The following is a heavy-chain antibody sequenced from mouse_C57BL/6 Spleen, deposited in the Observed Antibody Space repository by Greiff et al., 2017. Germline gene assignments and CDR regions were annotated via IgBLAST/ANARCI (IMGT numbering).Heavy chain of an antibody. V-gene: IGHV5-4*01. D-gene: IGHD1-1*02. Sequence: DVHLVESGGGLVKPGGSLKLSCAASGFTFSSYAMSWVRQTPEKRLEWVATISDGGSYTYYPDNVKGRFTISRDNAKNNLYLQMSHLKSEDTAMYYCARDNGYWYFDVWGTGTTVTVSS. CDR1: GFTFSSYA. CDR2: ISDGGSYT. J-gene: IGHJ1*03. CDR3: ARDNGYWYFDV.